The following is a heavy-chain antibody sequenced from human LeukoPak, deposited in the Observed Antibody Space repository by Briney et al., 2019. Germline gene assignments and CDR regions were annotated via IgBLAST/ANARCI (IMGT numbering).Heavy chain of an antibody. Sequence: PSETLSLTRTVSGGSISSGSYYWSWIRQPAGKGLEWIGRIYTSGSTNYNPSLRSRVTISIDTSKNQFSLRLSSVTAADTAVYYCARGGQGSSGYYYDYWGQGTLVTVSS. J-gene: IGHJ4*02. CDR3: ARGGQGSSGYYYDY. D-gene: IGHD3-22*01. CDR2: IYTSGST. V-gene: IGHV4-61*02. CDR1: GGSISSGSYY.